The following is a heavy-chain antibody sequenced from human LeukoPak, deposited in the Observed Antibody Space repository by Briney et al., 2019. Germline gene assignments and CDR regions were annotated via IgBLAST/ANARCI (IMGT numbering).Heavy chain of an antibody. CDR3: ARYPSGIAAAGTVWFDP. CDR1: GGSISRYY. CDR2: IYYSGST. D-gene: IGHD6-13*01. Sequence: RSETLSLTCTVSGGSISRYYWSWIRHPPGKGLEWVGYIYYSGSTNYNPSLKSRVTISVDTSKNQFSLKLSSVTAADTAVYYCARYPSGIAAAGTVWFDPWGQGTLVTVSS. J-gene: IGHJ5*02. V-gene: IGHV4-59*01.